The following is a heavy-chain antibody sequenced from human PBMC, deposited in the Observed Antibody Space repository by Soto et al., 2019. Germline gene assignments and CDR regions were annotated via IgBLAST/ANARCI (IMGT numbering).Heavy chain of an antibody. J-gene: IGHJ6*02. D-gene: IGHD3-3*01. CDR2: ISAYNGNT. CDR1: GYTFTSYG. Sequence: ASVKVSCKASGYTFTSYGISWVRQAPGQGLEWMGWISAYNGNTNYAQKFQGRVTMTRNTSISTAYMELSSLRSEDTALYYCARVLSWASYYDFWSGYYNYYYYGMDVWGQGTTVTAP. V-gene: IGHV1-18*01. CDR3: ARVLSWASYYDFWSGYYNYYYYGMDV.